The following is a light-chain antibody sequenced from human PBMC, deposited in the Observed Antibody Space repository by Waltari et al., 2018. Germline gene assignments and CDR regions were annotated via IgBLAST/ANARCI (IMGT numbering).Light chain of an antibody. CDR2: KAS. J-gene: IGKJ1*01. Sequence: DIQMTQSPSTLSASVGDIVTLTRRASQSISTWLAWYQQKPGRAPKLLIYKASNLESGVPSSFSGSGSGTAFTLTISSLQPDDFATYYCQQYSSFPRTFGQGTKVEIK. CDR3: QQYSSFPRT. V-gene: IGKV1-5*03. CDR1: QSISTW.